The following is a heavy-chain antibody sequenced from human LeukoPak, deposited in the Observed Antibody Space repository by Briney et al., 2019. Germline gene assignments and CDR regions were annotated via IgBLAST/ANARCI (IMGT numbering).Heavy chain of an antibody. V-gene: IGHV1-69*05. CDR2: IILIFGTA. CDR3: ARDAGDYATDDNWFDP. Sequence: GASAKVSCKASGGTFSSYAISWVRQAPGQGLEWMGRIILIFGTANYAQKFQGRVTITTDESTSTAYMELSSLRSEDTAVYYCARDAGDYATDDNWFDPWGQGTLVTVSS. D-gene: IGHD4-17*01. CDR1: GGTFSSYA. J-gene: IGHJ5*02.